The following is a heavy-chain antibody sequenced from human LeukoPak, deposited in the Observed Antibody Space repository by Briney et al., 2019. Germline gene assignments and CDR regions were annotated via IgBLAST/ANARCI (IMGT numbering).Heavy chain of an antibody. CDR1: GFTFSGSS. D-gene: IGHD2/OR15-2a*01. J-gene: IGHJ3*02. CDR2: IWCEGSNK. Sequence: GRSLRLSCAASGFTFSGSSMHWVRQAPGKGLEWVAVIWCEGSNKNYVDSVKGRFTISRDNPKNTLYLQMNSLRAEDTAVYYCTRGKNFRADAFNIWGQGTMVTVSS. V-gene: IGHV3-33*01. CDR3: TRGKNFRADAFNI.